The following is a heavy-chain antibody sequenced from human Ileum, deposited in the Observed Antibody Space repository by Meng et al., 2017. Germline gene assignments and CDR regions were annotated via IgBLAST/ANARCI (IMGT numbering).Heavy chain of an antibody. CDR3: ARDGGAAPDYFDY. CDR2: TYYRSKWYY. V-gene: IGHV6-1*01. J-gene: IGHJ4*02. D-gene: IGHD3-16*01. Sequence: VQLQQSGPGLVKPSQTLSLSCAISGDSVSSNSAAWSWIRQSPSRGLEWLGRTYYRSKWYYEYGLSVKSRIAINPDTSKNQFSLQLNSVTPEDTAVYYCARDGGAAPDYFDYWGQGTLVTVSS. CDR1: GDSVSSNSAA.